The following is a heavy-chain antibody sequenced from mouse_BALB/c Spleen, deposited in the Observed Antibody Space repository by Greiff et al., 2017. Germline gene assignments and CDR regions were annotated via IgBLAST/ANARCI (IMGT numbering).Heavy chain of an antibody. CDR2: ISSGSSYI. CDR3: ERDGGGFAY. J-gene: IGHJ3*01. CDR1: GFTFSSFG. Sequence: DVMLVESGGGLVQPGGSRKLSCAASGFTFSSFGMHWVRQAPEKGLEWVAYISSGSSYIYYADTVKGRFTISRDNPKNTLFLQMTSLRSEDTAMYYYERDGGGFAYWGQGTLVTVSA. D-gene: IGHD2-3*01. V-gene: IGHV5-17*02.